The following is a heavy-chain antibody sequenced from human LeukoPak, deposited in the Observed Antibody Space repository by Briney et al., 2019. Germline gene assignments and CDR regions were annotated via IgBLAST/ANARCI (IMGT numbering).Heavy chain of an antibody. CDR2: IYHSGST. CDR3: ARLGGKGFIAAARREFDY. J-gene: IGHJ4*02. D-gene: IGHD6-13*01. V-gene: IGHV4-38-2*01. CDR1: GYSISSGYY. Sequence: SETLSLTCAVSGYSISSGYYWGWIRQPPGKGLEWIGSIYHSGSTYYNPSLKSRVTISVDTSKNQFSLKLSSVTAADTAVYYRARLGGKGFIAAARREFDYWGQGTLVTVSS.